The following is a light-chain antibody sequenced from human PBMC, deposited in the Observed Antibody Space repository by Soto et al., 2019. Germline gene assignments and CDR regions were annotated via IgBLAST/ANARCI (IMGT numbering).Light chain of an antibody. J-gene: IGKJ1*01. CDR1: QTISSW. CDR2: KAS. CDR3: PHYNSYSEA. Sequence: IKITQSPSTLSGSVEDRVTITCRASQTISSWLAWYPQKPGKAAKLLIYKASTLKSGVPSRFVCSGAGSACTRSISSLQPDDVKTDCCPHYNSYSEAFGQGTKVDIK. V-gene: IGKV1-5*03.